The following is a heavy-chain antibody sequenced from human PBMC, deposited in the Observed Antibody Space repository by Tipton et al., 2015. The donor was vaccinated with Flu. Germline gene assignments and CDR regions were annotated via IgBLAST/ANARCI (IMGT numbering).Heavy chain of an antibody. J-gene: IGHJ6*03. CDR3: ARDAASRWYMDV. D-gene: IGHD2-15*01. Sequence: QVQLVQSGAEVKKPGSSVKVSCKASGGTFSSYAISWVRQAPGQGLEWMGWISAYNGNTNYAQKLQGRVTMTTDTSTSTAYMELRSLRSDDTAVYCCARDAASRWYMDVWGKGTTVTVSS. CDR2: ISAYNGNT. V-gene: IGHV1-18*01. CDR1: GGTFSSYA.